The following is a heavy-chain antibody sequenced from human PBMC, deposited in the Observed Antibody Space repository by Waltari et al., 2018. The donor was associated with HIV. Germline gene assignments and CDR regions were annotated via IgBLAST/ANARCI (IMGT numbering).Heavy chain of an antibody. J-gene: IGHJ6*02. D-gene: IGHD3-10*01. CDR3: ARGVSIVRGVMIRGHMDV. V-gene: IGHV1-18*01. CDR1: GYTFRAYT. CDR2: VSGYNGNT. Sequence: VQLVQSGAEMRKPGASVKVSCRASGYTFRAYTISWVRQAPGQVLEWMGWVSGYNGNTNYAQKFQGRVNMTTDTSTSTAHMELRRLRSDDTAVYYCARGVSIVRGVMIRGHMDVWGQGTTVTVSS.